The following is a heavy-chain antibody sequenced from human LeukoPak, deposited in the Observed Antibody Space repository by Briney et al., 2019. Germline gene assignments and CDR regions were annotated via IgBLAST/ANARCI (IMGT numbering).Heavy chain of an antibody. J-gene: IGHJ4*02. CDR2: INHSGST. CDR1: GGSFSSYY. V-gene: IGHV4-34*01. CDR3: ARGMRGLLGGFDY. D-gene: IGHD1-26*01. Sequence: SETLSLTCAVYGGSFSSYYWSWIRQPPGKGLEWIGEINHSGSTNYNPSLKSRVTISVDTSKNQFSLKLSSVTAADTAVYYCARGMRGLLGGFDYWGQGTLVTVSS.